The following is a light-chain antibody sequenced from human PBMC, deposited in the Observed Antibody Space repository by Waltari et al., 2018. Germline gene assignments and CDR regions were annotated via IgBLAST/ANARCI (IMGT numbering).Light chain of an antibody. J-gene: IGLJ3*02. V-gene: IGLV2-14*01. Sequence: QSALTQPASVSGSPGQSIPISCTGPSSDIGAYNYVSWYQHHPGKAPKLIISEVRRRPSGVSNRFSGSKSGNMASLTISGLQAEDEADYYCNSYTTSSTWVFGGGTKLTVL. CDR3: NSYTTSSTWV. CDR2: EVR. CDR1: SSDIGAYNY.